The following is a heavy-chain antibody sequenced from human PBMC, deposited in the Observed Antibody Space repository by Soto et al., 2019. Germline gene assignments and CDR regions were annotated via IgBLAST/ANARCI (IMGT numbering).Heavy chain of an antibody. CDR3: AREIGTTSGVTLDKQLSAWFDP. CDR1: GGTFSSYA. CDR2: IIPIFGTA. Sequence: GASVKVSCKASGGTFSSYAISWVRQAPGQGLEWMGGIIPIFGTANYAQKFQGRVTITADESTSTAYMELSSLRSEDTAVYYCAREIGTTSGVTLDKQLSAWFDPWGRGSLVTVSS. J-gene: IGHJ5*02. D-gene: IGHD1-7*01. V-gene: IGHV1-69*13.